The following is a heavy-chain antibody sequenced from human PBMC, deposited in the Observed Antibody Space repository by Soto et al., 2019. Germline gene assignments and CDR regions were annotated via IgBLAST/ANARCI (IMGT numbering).Heavy chain of an antibody. Sequence: SETLSLTCTVSGGSISSYYWSWIRQPPGKGLEWIGYIYYSGSTNYNPSLKSRVTISVDTSKNQFSLKLSSVTAADTAVYYCARDSPGSGSYDYWSQGTLVTVSS. J-gene: IGHJ4*02. CDR3: ARDSPGSGSYDY. V-gene: IGHV4-59*01. CDR2: IYYSGST. D-gene: IGHD3-10*01. CDR1: GGSISSYY.